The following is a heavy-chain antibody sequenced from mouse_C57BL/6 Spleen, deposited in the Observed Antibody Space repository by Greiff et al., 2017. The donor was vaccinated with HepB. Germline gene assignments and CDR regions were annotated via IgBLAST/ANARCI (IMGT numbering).Heavy chain of an antibody. Sequence: QVQLKQSGAELVKPGASVKISCKASGYAFSSYWMNWVKQRPGKGLEWIGQIYPGDGDTNYNGKFKGKATLTADKSSSTAYMQLSSLTSEDSAVYFCARKYYGSRDYYAMDYWGQGTSVTVSS. CDR1: GYAFSSYW. J-gene: IGHJ4*01. CDR3: ARKYYGSRDYYAMDY. V-gene: IGHV1-80*01. CDR2: IYPGDGDT. D-gene: IGHD1-1*01.